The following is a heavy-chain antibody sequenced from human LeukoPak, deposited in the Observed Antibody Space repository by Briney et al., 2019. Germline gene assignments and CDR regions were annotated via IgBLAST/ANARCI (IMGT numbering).Heavy chain of an antibody. V-gene: IGHV1-69*01. CDR2: IIPIFGTA. D-gene: IGHD6-13*01. CDR1: GGTFSSYA. J-gene: IGHJ4*02. CDR3: AREGVSGIAAGTTDY. Sequence: VASVKVSCKASGGTFSSYAISWVRQAPGQGLEWMGGIIPIFGTANYAQKFRGRVTITADESTSTAYMELSSLRSEDTAVYYCAREGVSGIAAGTTDYWGQGTLVTVSS.